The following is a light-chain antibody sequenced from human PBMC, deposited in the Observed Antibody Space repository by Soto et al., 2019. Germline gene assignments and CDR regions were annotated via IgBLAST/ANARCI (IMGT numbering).Light chain of an antibody. Sequence: QSVLTQPPSVSGAPGQRVTISCTGSSSNIGAGYDVHWYQQLPGTAPKLLIYGNSNRPSGFPDRFSGSKSGTSASLAITGLQAVDVADYYCQSYDSSLSVLFGGGTQLTVL. CDR1: SSNIGAGYD. CDR3: QSYDSSLSVL. V-gene: IGLV1-40*01. J-gene: IGLJ2*01. CDR2: GNS.